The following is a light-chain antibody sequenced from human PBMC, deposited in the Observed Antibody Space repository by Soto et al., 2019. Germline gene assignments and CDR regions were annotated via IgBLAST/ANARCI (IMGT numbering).Light chain of an antibody. V-gene: IGKV3-20*01. J-gene: IGKJ1*01. CDR2: GAS. CDR1: QSVAGSY. CDR3: HQYAGSPRT. Sequence: EIVLTQSPCTLSLSPGERATLSCRASQSVAGSYLAWYQQKPGQAPRLLIYGASGRATGIPDRFGGGGSGTDFTLTISRLEPEDIAVYYCHQYAGSPRTFGQGTKVEI.